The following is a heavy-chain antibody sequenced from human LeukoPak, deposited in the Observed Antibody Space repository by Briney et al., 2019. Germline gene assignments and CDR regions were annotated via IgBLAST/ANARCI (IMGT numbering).Heavy chain of an antibody. J-gene: IGHJ3*02. CDR2: MNPNGGNT. CDR1: GYTFTSYD. V-gene: IGHV1-8*03. D-gene: IGHD6-19*01. CDR3: AQDSGNLVAFDI. Sequence: GASVKVPCKASGYTFTSYDIFWVPQAPGQGLEWMGWMNPNGGNTGYAQKFQGRVTITRDTSISTAYMELSSLRFEDTAVYYCAQDSGNLVAFDIWGPRTVVTVSS.